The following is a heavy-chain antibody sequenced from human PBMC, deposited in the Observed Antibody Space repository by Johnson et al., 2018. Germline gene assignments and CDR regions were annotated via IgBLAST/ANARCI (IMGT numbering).Heavy chain of an antibody. J-gene: IGHJ1*01. CDR3: AREEVSGGRYFQH. Sequence: VQLVQSGGGLVKPGRSLRLSCTASGFTVSSNYMSWVRQAPGKGLEWVSVIYSGGSTYYADSVKGRFTISRDNAKNTLHLQVNRLRAEDTAVYYCAREEVSGGRYFQHWARAPWSPSPQ. CDR1: GFTVSSNY. CDR2: IYSGGST. D-gene: IGHD6-25*01. V-gene: IGHV3-66*01.